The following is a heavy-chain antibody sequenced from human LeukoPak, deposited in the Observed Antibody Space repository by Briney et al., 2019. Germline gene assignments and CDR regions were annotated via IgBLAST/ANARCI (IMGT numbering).Heavy chain of an antibody. CDR1: GGTFSSYA. Sequence: SVKVSCKASGGTFSSYAISWVRQAPGQGLEWMGGIIPIFGTANYAQKFQGRVTITADKSTSTAYMELSSLRSEDTAVYYCARERKWLVPYFDYWGQGTLVTVSS. CDR3: ARERKWLVPYFDY. D-gene: IGHD6-19*01. J-gene: IGHJ4*02. CDR2: IIPIFGTA. V-gene: IGHV1-69*06.